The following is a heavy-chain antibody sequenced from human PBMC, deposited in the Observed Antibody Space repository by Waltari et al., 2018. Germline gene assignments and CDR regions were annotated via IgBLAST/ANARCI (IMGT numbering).Heavy chain of an antibody. CDR1: GFSFRSCP. V-gene: IGHV1-69*06. D-gene: IGHD3-3*01. CDR3: ARAIFGVVAIYYYYMDV. CDR2: IIPIFGTA. Sequence: VQLLESGGGLVQPGGSLRLSCEASGFSFRSCPMTWVRQAPGQGLEWMGGIIPIFGTANYAQKFQGRVTITADKSTSTAYMELSSLRSEDTAVYYCARAIFGVVAIYYYYMDVWGKGTTVTVSS. J-gene: IGHJ6*03.